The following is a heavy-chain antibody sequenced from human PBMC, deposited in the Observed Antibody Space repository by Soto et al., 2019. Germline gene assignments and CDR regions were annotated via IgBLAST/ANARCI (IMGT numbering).Heavy chain of an antibody. J-gene: IGHJ6*02. V-gene: IGHV4-31*03. CDR1: GGSISSGGYY. Sequence: SETLSLTCTVSGGSISSGGYYWSWIRQHPGKGLEWIGYIYYSGSTYYNPSLKSRVTISVDTSKNQFSLKLSSVTAADTAVYYCARGGGGYDSYEEGYYYYYGMDVWGQGTTVTVSS. D-gene: IGHD5-12*01. CDR2: IYYSGST. CDR3: ARGGGGYDSYEEGYYYYYGMDV.